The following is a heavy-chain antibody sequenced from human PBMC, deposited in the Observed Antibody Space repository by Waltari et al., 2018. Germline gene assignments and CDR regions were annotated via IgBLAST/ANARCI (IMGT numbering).Heavy chain of an antibody. CDR2: IRSKIYGGTA. CDR1: GFTFGAHA. V-gene: IGHV3-49*03. CDR3: SRVSASGDGMDV. D-gene: IGHD3-16*01. J-gene: IGHJ6*02. Sequence: EVQLVESGGGLVQPGRSLRLSCTTSGFTFGAHALSWFRQVPGKGLEWLGFIRSKIYGGTADYAASVKGRFTVSRDDSKSIAYLQMDSLKTEDTAVYYCSRVSASGDGMDVWGQGTTVTVSS.